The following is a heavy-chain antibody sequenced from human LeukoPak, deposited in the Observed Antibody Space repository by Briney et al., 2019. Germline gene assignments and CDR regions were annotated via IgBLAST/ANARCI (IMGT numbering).Heavy chain of an antibody. Sequence: PSETLSLTCTVSGGSISSYYWSWIRQPAGKGLEWIGRIHSSGSTNHNPSLKGRVTMSVDTSKNQFSLKLSSVTAADTAVYYCARVSATYCGGDCPKASYYYYYMDVWGKGTTVTISS. CDR1: GGSISSYY. V-gene: IGHV4-4*07. D-gene: IGHD2-21*02. CDR3: ARVSATYCGGDCPKASYYYYYMDV. CDR2: IHSSGST. J-gene: IGHJ6*03.